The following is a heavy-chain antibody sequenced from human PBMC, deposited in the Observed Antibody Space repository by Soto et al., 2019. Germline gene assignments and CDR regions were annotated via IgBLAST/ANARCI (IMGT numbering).Heavy chain of an antibody. Sequence: PSETLSLTCTVSGGSISSSSYYWGWIRQPPGKGLEWIGSIYYSGSTYYNPSLKSRVTISVDTSKNQFSLKLSSVTAADTAVYYCARQGGALRAFDIWGQGTMVTVSS. CDR2: IYYSGST. CDR1: GGSISSSSYY. V-gene: IGHV4-39*01. J-gene: IGHJ3*02. D-gene: IGHD3-16*01. CDR3: ARQGGALRAFDI.